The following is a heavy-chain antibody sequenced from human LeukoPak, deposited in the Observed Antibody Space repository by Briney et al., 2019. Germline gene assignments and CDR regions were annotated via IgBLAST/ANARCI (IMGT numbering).Heavy chain of an antibody. D-gene: IGHD5-24*01. CDR1: GFIFSNYG. V-gene: IGHV3-23*01. Sequence: GGSLRLSCAASGFIFSNYGMSWVRQAPGKGLEWVSAMSGSGSRTYYADSVKGRFTISRDNAKNTLNLQMNSLRAEDTAVYYCAKSGYNRFDYWGQGTLVTVSS. CDR3: AKSGYNRFDY. CDR2: MSGSGSRT. J-gene: IGHJ4*02.